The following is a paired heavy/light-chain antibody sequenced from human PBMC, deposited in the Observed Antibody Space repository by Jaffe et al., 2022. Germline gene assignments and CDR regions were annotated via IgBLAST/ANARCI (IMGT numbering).Light chain of an antibody. J-gene: IGKJ3*01. V-gene: IGKV3-20*01. CDR3: QQYGGSPFT. Sequence: EIVLTQSPGTLSLSPGERATLSCRASQSVTNNYLAWYQQKPGQAPRLLIYGASSRAAGIPDRFSGSGSGTDFTLTISRLEPEDFAVYYCQQYGGSPFTFGPGTKVDIK. CDR1: QSVTNNY. CDR2: GAS.
Heavy chain of an antibody. Sequence: EVQLVESGGGLVQPGGSLRLSCAASGFTFSNYWMNWVRQAPGKGLVWVSRIDSDGSSAIYADSVKGRFTISRDNAKNTLYLQMNSLRAEDTAVYYCARGYYFASGSFYSWGQGTLVTVSS. CDR1: GFTFSNYW. CDR3: ARGYYFASGSFYS. D-gene: IGHD3-10*01. J-gene: IGHJ4*02. CDR2: IDSDGSSA. V-gene: IGHV3-74*01.